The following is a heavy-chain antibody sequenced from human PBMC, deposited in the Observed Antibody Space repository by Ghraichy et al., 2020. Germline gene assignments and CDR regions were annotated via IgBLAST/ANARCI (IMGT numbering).Heavy chain of an antibody. CDR1: GFSFSSYA. CDR3: ARGSIVGAMGY. CDR2: ISYDGSNK. J-gene: IGHJ4*02. V-gene: IGHV3-30*04. D-gene: IGHD1-26*01. Sequence: GGSLRLSCAASGFSFSSYAMNWVRQAPGKGLEWVAVISYDGSNKYYADSVKGRFTISRDNSKNTLYLQMNSLRAEDTAVYYCARGSIVGAMGYWGQGTLATVSS.